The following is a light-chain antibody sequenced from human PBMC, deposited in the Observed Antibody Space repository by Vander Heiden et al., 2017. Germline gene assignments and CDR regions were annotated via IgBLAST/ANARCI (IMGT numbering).Light chain of an antibody. Sequence: DIVLTQSPGTLSLSPAERATLSCRASQSVSISYLAWYQQKPGETPRLPIYGASSRATGIPDRFSGSGSGADFTLTISRLEPEDFAVYYCQQYGSSPWTFGQGTKVEIK. CDR3: QQYGSSPWT. V-gene: IGKV3-20*01. CDR1: QSVSISY. CDR2: GAS. J-gene: IGKJ1*01.